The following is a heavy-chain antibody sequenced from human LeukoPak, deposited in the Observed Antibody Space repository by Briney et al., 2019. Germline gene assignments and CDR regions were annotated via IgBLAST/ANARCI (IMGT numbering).Heavy chain of an antibody. V-gene: IGHV3-9*01. J-gene: IGHJ5*02. CDR3: AREGYCSGGSCYYLSNWFDP. CDR1: GFTFDDYA. D-gene: IGHD2-15*01. CDR2: ISWNSGSI. Sequence: GRSLRLSCAASGFTFDDYAMHWVRQAPGKGLEWVSGISWNSGSIDYADSVKGRLTISRDNAKNSLYLQMNSLRAEDTALYYCAREGYCSGGSCYYLSNWFDPWGQGTLVTVSS.